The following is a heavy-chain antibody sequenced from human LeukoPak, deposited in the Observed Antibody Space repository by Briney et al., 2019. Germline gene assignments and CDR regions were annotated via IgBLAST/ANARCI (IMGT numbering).Heavy chain of an antibody. J-gene: IGHJ4*02. D-gene: IGHD3-22*01. CDR2: ISAYNGNT. CDR1: GYTFTSYG. Sequence: ASVKVSCKASGYTFTSYGISWVRQAPGQGLEWMGWISAYNGNTNYAQNLQGRVTMTTEASTSTAYMDLRSLRSDDTAVYYCARPLYYDSTGYHQYYFDHWGQGTLVTVSS. CDR3: ARPLYYDSTGYHQYYFDH. V-gene: IGHV1-18*01.